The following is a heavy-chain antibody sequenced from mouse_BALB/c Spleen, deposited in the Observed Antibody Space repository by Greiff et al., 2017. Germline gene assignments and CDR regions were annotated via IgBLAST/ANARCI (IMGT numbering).Heavy chain of an antibody. CDR1: GYAFSSYW. D-gene: IGHD2-4*01. CDR3: ARSGMITGAMDY. J-gene: IGHJ4*01. CDR2: IYPGDGDT. Sequence: QVQLQQSGAELVRPGSSVKITCKASGYAFSSYWMNWVKQRPGQGLEWIGQIYPGDGDTNYNGKFKGKATLTADKSSSTAYMQLSSLTSEDSAVYFCARSGMITGAMDYWGQGTSVTVSS. V-gene: IGHV1-80*01.